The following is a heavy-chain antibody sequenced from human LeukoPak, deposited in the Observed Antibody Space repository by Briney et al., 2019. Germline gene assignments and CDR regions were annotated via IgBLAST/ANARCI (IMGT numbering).Heavy chain of an antibody. CDR2: ISESGDAT. CDR1: DFTFGNIT. J-gene: IGHJ4*02. CDR3: TRGGWVY. D-gene: IGHD1-26*01. V-gene: IGHV3-23*01. Sequence: PGGSLRLSWAPSDFTFGNITLAWIRQPPGKGLEWVSTISESGDATYYADSVKGRFTISRDDSKNTVWLQTNSLRADDTAIYFCTRGGWVYWGQGTLVTVSS.